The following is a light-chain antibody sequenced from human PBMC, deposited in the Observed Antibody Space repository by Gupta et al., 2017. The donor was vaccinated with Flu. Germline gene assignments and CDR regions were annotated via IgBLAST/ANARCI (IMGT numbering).Light chain of an antibody. V-gene: IGKV3-11*01. Sequence: TLSLSPGERATLACRASQSVSRYLAWYKKKPGQAPRRLIYDASDRAKGIQARFSGSGDGTDFTLTITNRDPEDSAVYYCQQRVDGPPEDTFGGGTKVEIK. CDR1: QSVSRY. J-gene: IGKJ4*01. CDR2: DAS. CDR3: QQRVDGPPEDT.